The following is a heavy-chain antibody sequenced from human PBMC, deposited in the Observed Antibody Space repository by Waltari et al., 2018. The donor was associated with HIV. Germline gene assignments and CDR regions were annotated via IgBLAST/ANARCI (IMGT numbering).Heavy chain of an antibody. CDR3: ATFPINDHSNKRLGY. J-gene: IGHJ4*02. CDR1: GSTFSSYQ. Sequence: EVQLLESGGGLVQPGGSLRLSCAASGSTFSSYQSHLLRQPPGKGLVWVSRIKSEGSSTTYADSGKGRFTISRDNAKNTLYLQMNSLRDEDTAVYYCATFPINDHSNKRLGYWGQGTLVTVSS. CDR2: IKSEGSST. D-gene: IGHD4-4*01. V-gene: IGHV3-74*01.